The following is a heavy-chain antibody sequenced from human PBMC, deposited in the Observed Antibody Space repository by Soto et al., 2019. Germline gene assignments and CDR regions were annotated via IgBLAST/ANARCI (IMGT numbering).Heavy chain of an antibody. CDR3: AKDDYYDSSGYSPPLLIFDY. Sequence: GGSLRLSCAASGFTFSSYAMSWVRQAPGKGLEWVSAISGSGGSTYYADSVKGRFTISRDNSKNTLYLQMNSLRAEDTAVYYCAKDDYYDSSGYSPPLLIFDYWGQGTLVTVSS. J-gene: IGHJ4*02. D-gene: IGHD3-22*01. V-gene: IGHV3-23*01. CDR2: ISGSGGST. CDR1: GFTFSSYA.